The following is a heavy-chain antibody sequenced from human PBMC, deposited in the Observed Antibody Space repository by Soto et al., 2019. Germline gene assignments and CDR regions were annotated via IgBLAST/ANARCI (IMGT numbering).Heavy chain of an antibody. V-gene: IGHV3-23*01. Sequence: GGSLRLSCAASGFTFSSYSMNWVRQAPGKGLEWVSAISGSGGSTYYADSVKGRFTVSRDNSKNTLYLQMNSLRAEDTAVYYCVKMHVYYYGMDVWGQGTTVTVSS. CDR3: VKMHVYYYGMDV. J-gene: IGHJ6*02. CDR1: GFTFSSYS. CDR2: ISGSGGST.